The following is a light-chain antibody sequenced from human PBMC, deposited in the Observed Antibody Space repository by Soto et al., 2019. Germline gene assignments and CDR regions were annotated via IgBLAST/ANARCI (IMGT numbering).Light chain of an antibody. CDR3: QQSYSTPWT. Sequence: DIQMTQSPSSQSASVGDRVTITSRASQSISSYLNWYQQKPGKAPKVLIYAASSLQSGVPSRFSGSGSGTDFTLTISSLQPEDFATYYCQQSYSTPWTFGQGTKVEIK. J-gene: IGKJ1*01. V-gene: IGKV1-39*01. CDR1: QSISSY. CDR2: AAS.